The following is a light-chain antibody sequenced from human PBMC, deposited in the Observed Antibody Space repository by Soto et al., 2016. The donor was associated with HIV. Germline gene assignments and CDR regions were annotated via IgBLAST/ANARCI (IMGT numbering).Light chain of an antibody. Sequence: DIQMTQSPSSLSASVGDRVTITCRASQGISHYLVWYQQKSGKVPNLLIYAASTLRSGVPSRFSGSGSGTDFTLTISSLQPEDVATYYCQQSYSTPASTFGGGTKVEIK. CDR2: AAS. CDR1: QGISHY. CDR3: QQSYSTPAST. J-gene: IGKJ4*01. V-gene: IGKV1-27*01.